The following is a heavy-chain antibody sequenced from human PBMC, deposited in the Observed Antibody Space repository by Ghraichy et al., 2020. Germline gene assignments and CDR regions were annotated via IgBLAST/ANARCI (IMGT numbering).Heavy chain of an antibody. CDR1: GGSISNSYYY. D-gene: IGHD6-6*01. J-gene: IGHJ2*01. Sequence: LSLTCTVSGGSISNSYYYWGWIRQPPGKGLEWIGNILYSGTTYYNPSLRGRVAVSVDTSKNQFSLKLSSVTAADTAVYYCASLIAASDHWYFHLWGRGTLVTVSS. CDR3: ASLIAASDHWYFHL. V-gene: IGHV4-39*07. CDR2: ILYSGTT.